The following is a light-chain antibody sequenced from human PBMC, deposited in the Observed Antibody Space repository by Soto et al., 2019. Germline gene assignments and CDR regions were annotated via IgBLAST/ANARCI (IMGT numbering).Light chain of an antibody. CDR1: QSVSSSY. V-gene: IGKV3-20*01. J-gene: IGKJ1*01. CDR2: GAS. CDR3: QQYCSSLCT. Sequence: EIVLTQSPGTLSLSPGERATLSCRASQSVSSSYLAWYQQKPGQAPRLLIYGASSRATGIPDRFSGSGSGTDFTLTISRLEPEDFAVYYCQQYCSSLCTFGQGTKVEIK.